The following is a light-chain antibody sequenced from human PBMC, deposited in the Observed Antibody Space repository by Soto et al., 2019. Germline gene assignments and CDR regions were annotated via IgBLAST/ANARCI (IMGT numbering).Light chain of an antibody. Sequence: DIPMTQSPSTLSASVGDRVTITCRASQSISSWLAWYQQKPGKAPKLLIYKASSLESGVPSRFSGSGSGTEFTLTISSLQTDDFATYYCQQYNSYPWTFGQGTKVESK. J-gene: IGKJ1*01. CDR2: KAS. CDR3: QQYNSYPWT. V-gene: IGKV1-5*03. CDR1: QSISSW.